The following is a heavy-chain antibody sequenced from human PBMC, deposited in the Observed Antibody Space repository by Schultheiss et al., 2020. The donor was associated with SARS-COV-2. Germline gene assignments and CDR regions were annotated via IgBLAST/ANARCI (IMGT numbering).Heavy chain of an antibody. D-gene: IGHD6-19*01. CDR1: GYTFTSYA. V-gene: IGHV1-69*13. J-gene: IGHJ4*02. CDR2: IIPIFGTA. Sequence: SVKVSCKASGYTFTSYAISWVRQAPGQGLEWMGGIIPIFGTANYAQKFQGRVTITADESTSTAYMELSSLRSEDTAVYYCAKAVAGSQAPDYWGQGTLVTVSS. CDR3: AKAVAGSQAPDY.